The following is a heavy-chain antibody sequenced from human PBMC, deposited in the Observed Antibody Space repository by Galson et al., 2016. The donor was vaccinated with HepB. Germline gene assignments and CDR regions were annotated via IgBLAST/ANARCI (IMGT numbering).Heavy chain of an antibody. J-gene: IGHJ1*01. Sequence: SLRLSCAASGFTFSTSPMTWVRQAPGKGLEWVSSITGSGGRTYYADSVKGRFTISRDNSQNTLFLQRNSLRVEDTAVYYCARDPASYQGGQGTLVTVSP. CDR3: ARDPASYQ. D-gene: IGHD2-21*01. V-gene: IGHV3-23*01. CDR1: GFTFSTSP. CDR2: ITGSGGRT.